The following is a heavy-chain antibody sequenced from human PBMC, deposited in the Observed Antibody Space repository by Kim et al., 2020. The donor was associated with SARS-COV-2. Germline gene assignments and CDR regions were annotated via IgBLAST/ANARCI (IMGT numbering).Heavy chain of an antibody. J-gene: IGHJ5*02. CDR1: GYTFTSYA. D-gene: IGHD6-13*01. CDR2: INAGNGDT. CDR3: ARAHYSSSWYDT. Sequence: ASVKVSCKASGYTFTSYAMHWVRQAPGQRLEWMGWINAGNGDTKYSQKFQGRVTITRDTSASTAYMELSSLRSEDTAVYYCARAHYSSSWYDTWGQGTLVTVSS. V-gene: IGHV1-3*01.